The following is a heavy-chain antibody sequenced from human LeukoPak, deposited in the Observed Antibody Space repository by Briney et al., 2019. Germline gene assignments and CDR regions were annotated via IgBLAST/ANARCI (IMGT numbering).Heavy chain of an antibody. CDR2: IYTSGST. V-gene: IGHV4-4*07. CDR1: VGSTSSYY. D-gene: IGHD3-3*01. CDR3: ARDLGDWICGVARGAGMDV. J-gene: IGHJ6*02. Sequence: PPETLSLTCTVSVGSTSSYYWSSIRQPAGKGLGWIERIYTSGSTNYSPSLKSQVTMSVDTSKNQFSLKLSSVTAADTAVYYCARDLGDWICGVARGAGMDVWGQGTTVTVSS.